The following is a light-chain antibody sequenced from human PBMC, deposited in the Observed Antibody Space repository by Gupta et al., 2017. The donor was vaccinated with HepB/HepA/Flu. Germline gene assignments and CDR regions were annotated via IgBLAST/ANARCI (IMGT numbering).Light chain of an antibody. CDR1: SLGSER. Sequence: SYVLTQPPSVSVAPGQTARIICRGNSLGSERVHWYQQKPGQAPVLVVYDDSERPSGIPERFSGSNSGNTATLIISRVEAGDEADYYCQVWDSTSGVFGGGTRLTVL. V-gene: IGLV3-21*02. CDR3: QVWDSTSGV. CDR2: DDS. J-gene: IGLJ3*02.